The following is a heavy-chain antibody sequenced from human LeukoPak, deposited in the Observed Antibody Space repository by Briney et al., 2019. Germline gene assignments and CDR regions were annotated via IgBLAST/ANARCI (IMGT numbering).Heavy chain of an antibody. Sequence: GGSLRLSCAASGFSFSTSGMYWVRQTPGKGLDWVSSISSSGNTYYADSVKGRFTISRDNSKNMLYLQMNSLRAEDTAVYYCVKGRISEDGLDFWGQGTLVTVSS. J-gene: IGHJ4*02. V-gene: IGHV3-23*01. D-gene: IGHD6-13*01. CDR1: GFSFSTSG. CDR3: VKGRISEDGLDF. CDR2: ISSSGNT.